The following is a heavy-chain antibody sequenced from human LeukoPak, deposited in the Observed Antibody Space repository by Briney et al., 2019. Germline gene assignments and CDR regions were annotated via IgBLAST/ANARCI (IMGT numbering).Heavy chain of an antibody. CDR1: GGSFSGYY. CDR2: INHSGST. J-gene: IGHJ4*02. Sequence: SETLSLTCAVYGGSFSGYYWSWIRQPPGKGLEWIGQINHSGSTNYHPSLKSRVTISIDTSKNQFSLKLSSVTAADTALYYCARGPGTWYYYWGQGTLVTVSS. D-gene: IGHD6-13*01. CDR3: ARGPGTWYYY. V-gene: IGHV4-34*01.